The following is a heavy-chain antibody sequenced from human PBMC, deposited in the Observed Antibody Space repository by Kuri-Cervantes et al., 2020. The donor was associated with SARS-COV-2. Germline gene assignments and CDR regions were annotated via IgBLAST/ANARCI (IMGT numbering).Heavy chain of an antibody. CDR3: AKDFGTMVQGVIDY. CDR1: GFTFDDHA. V-gene: IGHV3-9*01. D-gene: IGHD3-10*01. Sequence: GGSLRLSCAASGFTFDDHAMHWVRQAPGKGLEWVSGISWNSGSIGYADSVKGRFTISRGNAKNSLYLQMNSLRAEDTALYYCAKDFGTMVQGVIDYWGQGTLVTVSS. J-gene: IGHJ4*02. CDR2: ISWNSGSI.